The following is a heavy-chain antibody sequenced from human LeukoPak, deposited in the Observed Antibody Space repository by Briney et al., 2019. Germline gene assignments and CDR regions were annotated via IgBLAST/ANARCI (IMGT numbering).Heavy chain of an antibody. CDR3: ARDQYFEIDY. CDR2: IPTDDNPT. V-gene: IGHV3-74*01. Sequence: PGGSLRLSCAASGFVFSNFVMHWVRQAPGKGLVWVSRIPTDDNPTNYADFVQGRFTISRDNAKNTVYLQMNNLRAEDTAVYYCARDQYFEIDYWGQGTLVTVSS. J-gene: IGHJ4*02. D-gene: IGHD2/OR15-2a*01. CDR1: GFVFSNFV.